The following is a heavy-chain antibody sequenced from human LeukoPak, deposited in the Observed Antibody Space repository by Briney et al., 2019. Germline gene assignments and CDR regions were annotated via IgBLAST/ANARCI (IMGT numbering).Heavy chain of an antibody. CDR2: ISYDGSNK. J-gene: IGHJ4*02. V-gene: IGHV3-30*04. Sequence: GGSLRLSCAASGFTFSNYAMHWVRQAPGKGLEWVAVISYDGSNKYYADSVKGRFTISRDNSKNTLYLQMNSLRAEDTAVYYCAKVIGGYLDYWGQGTLVTVSS. CDR1: GFTFSNYA. D-gene: IGHD4-23*01. CDR3: AKVIGGYLDY.